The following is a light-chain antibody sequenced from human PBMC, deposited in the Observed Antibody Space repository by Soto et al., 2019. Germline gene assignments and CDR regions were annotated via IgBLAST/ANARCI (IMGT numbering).Light chain of an antibody. CDR2: GAS. CDR3: QQYGSSPRT. V-gene: IGKV3-20*01. Sequence: EIVLTQSPGTLYFSPGERVTLSCRASHSVTSSSLAWYQQRPGQAPRLLIYGASSRATGIPDRFSGSGSGTDFTLTISRLEPEDFAVYYCQQYGSSPRTFGQGTKVEVK. CDR1: HSVTSSS. J-gene: IGKJ1*01.